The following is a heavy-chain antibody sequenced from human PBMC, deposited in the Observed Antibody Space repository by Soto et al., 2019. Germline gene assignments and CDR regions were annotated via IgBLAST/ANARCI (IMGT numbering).Heavy chain of an antibody. CDR2: IYYSGST. D-gene: IGHD3-10*01. Sequence: QVQLQESGPGLVKPSETLSLTCTVSGGSISSYYWSWIRQPPGKGLEWIGYIYYSGSTNYNPSLKRRVTXXQXTXXNPFSLKLNSMTAADTAVYYCARHNYGSGSTYFDYWGQGTLVTVSS. CDR1: GGSISSYY. V-gene: IGHV4-59*08. CDR3: ARHNYGSGSTYFDY. J-gene: IGHJ4*02.